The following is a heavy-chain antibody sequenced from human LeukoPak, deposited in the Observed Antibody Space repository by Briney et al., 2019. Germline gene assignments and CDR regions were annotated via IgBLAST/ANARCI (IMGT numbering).Heavy chain of an antibody. J-gene: IGHJ4*02. V-gene: IGHV4-59*01. CDR1: GGSISSYY. CDR3: ARGSWYYYDSSGYYFDY. Sequence: SETLSLTCTVSGGSISSYYWSWIRQPPGKGLEWIGYIYYSGSTNYNPSLKSRVTISVDTSKNRFSLKLSSVTAADTAVYYCARGSWYYYDSSGYYFDYWGQGTLVTVSS. D-gene: IGHD3-22*01. CDR2: IYYSGST.